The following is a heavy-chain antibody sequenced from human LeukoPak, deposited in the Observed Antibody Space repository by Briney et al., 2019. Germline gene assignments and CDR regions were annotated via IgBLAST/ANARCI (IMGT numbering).Heavy chain of an antibody. J-gene: IGHJ4*02. V-gene: IGHV3-74*01. Sequence: PGGSLRLSCAASGFTFSSYWMHWVRQAPGKGLVWVSRINSDGSSTSYTDSVKGRFTISRGNAKNMLYLQMNSLRAEDTAVYYCAREGNLIDYWGQGTLVTVSS. CDR3: AREGNLIDY. CDR2: INSDGSST. D-gene: IGHD4-23*01. CDR1: GFTFSSYW.